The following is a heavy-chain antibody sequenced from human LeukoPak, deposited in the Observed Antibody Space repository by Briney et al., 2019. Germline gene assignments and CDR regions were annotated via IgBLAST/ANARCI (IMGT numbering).Heavy chain of an antibody. D-gene: IGHD3-9*01. CDR3: ARTRTYYDILTGYYKYYYYGMDV. CDR2: MNPNSGNT. V-gene: IGHV1-8*01. Sequence: ASVTVSCKASGYTFTSYDINWVRQATGQGLEWMGWMNPNSGNTGYAQKFQGRVTMTRNTSISTAYMELSSLRSEDTAVYYCARTRTYYDILTGYYKYYYYGMDVWGQGTTVTVSS. CDR1: GYTFTSYD. J-gene: IGHJ6*02.